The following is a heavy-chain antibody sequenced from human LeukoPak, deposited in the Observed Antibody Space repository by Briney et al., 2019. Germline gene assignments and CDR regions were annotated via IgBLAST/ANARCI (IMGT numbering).Heavy chain of an antibody. V-gene: IGHV3-7*01. CDR1: GFTFSTYW. J-gene: IGHJ4*02. CDR2: IKQDGSEK. Sequence: PGGSLRLSCAASGFTFSTYWMGWVRQPPGKGLEWVANIKQDGSEKYYVYSETGRFTISRDNAKNSLYLQMDSLRAEDTAVYFCAREVPTGTDYFDYWGQGTLVIVSS. D-gene: IGHD3-10*01. CDR3: AREVPTGTDYFDY.